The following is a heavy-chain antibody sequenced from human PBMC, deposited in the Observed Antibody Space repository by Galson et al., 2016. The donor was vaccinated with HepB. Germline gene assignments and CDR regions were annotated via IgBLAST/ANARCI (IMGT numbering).Heavy chain of an antibody. J-gene: IGHJ5*02. V-gene: IGHV4-31*03. CDR3: ARIPATMTRWIDP. CDR2: IFYSGST. D-gene: IGHD2-2*01. CDR1: GGSISSGASY. Sequence: TLSLTCTVSGGSISSGASYWSWLRQHPGKGLEWIGYIFYSGSTFYNSSLQSRVTISLDTPKNQFSLKLNSVTAADTAVYYCARIPATMTRWIDPWGQGTLVTVSS.